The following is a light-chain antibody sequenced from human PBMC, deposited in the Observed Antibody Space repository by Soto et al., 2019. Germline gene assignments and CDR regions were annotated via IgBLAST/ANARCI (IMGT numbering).Light chain of an antibody. V-gene: IGKV3-15*01. CDR1: QSVRSN. CDR3: QQYNTFPSLT. CDR2: GAS. J-gene: IGKJ4*01. Sequence: EIVMTQSPATLSVSPGERATLSCRASQSVRSNLAWYQQKPGQAPRLLIYGASTRATDIPARFSGSGSGTEFTLTISSLQSEDFALYSCQQYNTFPSLTFGGGTKVEVE.